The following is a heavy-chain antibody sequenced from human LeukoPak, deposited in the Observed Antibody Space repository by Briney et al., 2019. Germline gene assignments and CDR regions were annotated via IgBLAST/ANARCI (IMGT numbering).Heavy chain of an antibody. J-gene: IGHJ4*02. CDR1: GFTFSSYA. V-gene: IGHV3-23*01. D-gene: IGHD3-16*01. CDR3: ANDLRLGGRGPEN. CDR2: ITGSGGST. Sequence: GGSLRLSCAASGFTFSSYAMNWVRQAPGKGLEWVSAITGSGGSTFYADSLKGRFTISRDNAKNSLYLQMNSLRAEDTAVYFCANDLRLGGRGPENWGQGTLVTVSS.